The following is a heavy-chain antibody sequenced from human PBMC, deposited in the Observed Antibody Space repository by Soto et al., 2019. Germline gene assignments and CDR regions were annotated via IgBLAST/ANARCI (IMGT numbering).Heavy chain of an antibody. J-gene: IGHJ4*02. V-gene: IGHV4-34*02. CDR1: GGSFSGYY. Sequence: QVQLQQWGAGLLKPSETLSLTCAVYGGSFSGYYWSWIRQPPGKGLEGIGESDHSGRTKYSPCLKTRVTISLDTSKNPCSLKLSSVTAADTAVYYCARGGQYYDFWSGYYDCWGQGTLVTVSS. CDR3: ARGGQYYDFWSGYYDC. D-gene: IGHD3-3*01. CDR2: SDHSGRT.